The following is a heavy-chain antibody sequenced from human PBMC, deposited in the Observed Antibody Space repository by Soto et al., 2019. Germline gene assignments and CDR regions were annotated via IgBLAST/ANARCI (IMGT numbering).Heavy chain of an antibody. Sequence: TSETLSLTCTVSGGSTSSGDYYWSWIRQPPGKGLEWIGYIFYSGSTFYNPSLKSRLTMSIDTSKNQFSLRLSSVTAADTAVYYSAGDHHDVFDIWGQGTMVTVSS. CDR1: GGSTSSGDYY. V-gene: IGHV4-30-4*01. CDR3: AGDHHDVFDI. CDR2: IFYSGST. J-gene: IGHJ3*02. D-gene: IGHD2-21*02.